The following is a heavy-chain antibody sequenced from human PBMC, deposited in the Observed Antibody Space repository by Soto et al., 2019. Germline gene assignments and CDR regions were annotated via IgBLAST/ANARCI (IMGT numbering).Heavy chain of an antibody. Sequence: SETPSLTSTVPDGSINRNYCTWIRHPPRKRQEWIGYIYYSGSTNYNPSLKSRVTISVDTSKNQFSLKLSSVTAADTAVYYCASQGYDFWSGSVELYYFDYWGQGTLVTGSS. CDR3: ASQGYDFWSGSVELYYFDY. D-gene: IGHD3-3*01. CDR1: DGSINRNY. V-gene: IGHV4-59*08. J-gene: IGHJ4*02. CDR2: IYYSGST.